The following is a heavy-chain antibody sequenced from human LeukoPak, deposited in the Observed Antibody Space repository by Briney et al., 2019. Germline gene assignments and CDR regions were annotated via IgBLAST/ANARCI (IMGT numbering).Heavy chain of an antibody. Sequence: AGGSLRLSCAASGFTFSSYAMHWVRQAPGKGLEWVAVISYDGSNKYYADSVKGRFTISRDNSKNTLYLQMNSLRAEETAVYYCARARIAVAGIVDYWGQGTLVTVSS. CDR1: GFTFSSYA. J-gene: IGHJ4*02. CDR2: ISYDGSNK. V-gene: IGHV3-30*04. CDR3: ARARIAVAGIVDY. D-gene: IGHD6-19*01.